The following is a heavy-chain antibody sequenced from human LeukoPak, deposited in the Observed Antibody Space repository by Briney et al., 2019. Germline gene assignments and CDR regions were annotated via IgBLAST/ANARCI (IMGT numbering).Heavy chain of an antibody. CDR3: AREAPGNWFDP. J-gene: IGHJ5*02. CDR1: GGSIISSTYY. Sequence: SETLSLTCTVSGGSIISSTYYWGWIRQPPGKGLEWIGSIFYSGSTYYNPSLKSRVTISVDRSKNQFSLKLSSVTAADTAVYYCAREAPGNWFDPWGQGTLVTVSS. V-gene: IGHV4-39*07. CDR2: IFYSGST.